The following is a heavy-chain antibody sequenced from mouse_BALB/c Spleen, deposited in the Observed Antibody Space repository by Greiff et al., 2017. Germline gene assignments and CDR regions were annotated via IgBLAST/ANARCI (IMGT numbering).Heavy chain of an antibody. V-gene: IGHV1-80*01. Sequence: QVQLQQSGAELVRPGSSVKISCKASGYAFSSYWMNWVKQRPGQGLEWIGQIYPGDGDTNYHGKFKGKATLTADKSSSTAYMQLSSLTSEDSAVYFWAIAYYRYEGYWYFDVWGAGTTVTVSS. CDR2: IYPGDGDT. CDR3: AIAYYRYEGYWYFDV. J-gene: IGHJ1*01. D-gene: IGHD2-14*01. CDR1: GYAFSSYW.